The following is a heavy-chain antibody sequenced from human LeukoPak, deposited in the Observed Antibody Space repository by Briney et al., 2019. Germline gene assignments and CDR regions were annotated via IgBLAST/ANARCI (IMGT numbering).Heavy chain of an antibody. CDR2: IIPIFGIA. CDR3: ARGRKRGHKNYYYGMDV. J-gene: IGHJ6*02. V-gene: IGHV1-69*04. CDR1: GGTFSSYA. D-gene: IGHD3-10*01. Sequence: SVKVSCKASGGTFSSYAISWVRQAPGQGPEWMGRIIPIFGIANYAQKFQGRVTITADKSTSTAYMELSSLRSEDTAVYYCARGRKRGHKNYYYGMDVWGQGTTVTVSS.